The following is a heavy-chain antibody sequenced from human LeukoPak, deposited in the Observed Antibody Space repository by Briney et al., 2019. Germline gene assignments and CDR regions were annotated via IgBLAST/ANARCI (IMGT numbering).Heavy chain of an antibody. D-gene: IGHD3-3*01. V-gene: IGHV1-69*04. CDR3: ARGSGGDFWSGYYFDY. J-gene: IGHJ4*02. CDR2: IIPIFGIA. Sequence: GASVKVSCKASGGTFSSYAISWVRQAPGRGLEWMGRIIPIFGIANYAQKFQGRVTITADKSTSTAYMELSSLRSEDTAVYYCARGSGGDFWSGYYFDYWGQGTLVTVSS. CDR1: GGTFSSYA.